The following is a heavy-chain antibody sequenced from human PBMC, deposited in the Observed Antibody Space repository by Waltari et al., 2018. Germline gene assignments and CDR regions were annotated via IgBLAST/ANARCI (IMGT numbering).Heavy chain of an antibody. CDR2: ISAYNGYT. CDR3: ARVGDDFWSGYFDY. CDR1: GYTFTSYG. Sequence: QVQLVQSGAEVTKPGASVKVSCKASGYTFTSYGINWVRQAPGQGLEWMGWISAYNGYTNYAQKVQGRVTMTTDTSTSTAYMELRSLRSDDTAVYYCARVGDDFWSGYFDYWGQGTLVTVSS. D-gene: IGHD3-3*01. J-gene: IGHJ4*02. V-gene: IGHV1-18*04.